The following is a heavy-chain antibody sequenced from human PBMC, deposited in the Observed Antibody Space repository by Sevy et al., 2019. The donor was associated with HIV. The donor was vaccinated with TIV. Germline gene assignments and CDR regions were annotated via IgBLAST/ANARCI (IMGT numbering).Heavy chain of an antibody. Sequence: GESLKISCVASGFTFNYAWMSWVRQAPGKGLEWVGRIKSRPDGGAAEYAAPVKGRFTISRDDSKNTLYLRMNSLKTEDTAVYYCSTDPIIVLLVTDGMDVWGQGTTVTVSS. CDR1: GFTFNYAW. V-gene: IGHV3-15*01. J-gene: IGHJ6*02. CDR2: IKSRPDGGAA. CDR3: STDPIIVLLVTDGMDV. D-gene: IGHD2-8*01.